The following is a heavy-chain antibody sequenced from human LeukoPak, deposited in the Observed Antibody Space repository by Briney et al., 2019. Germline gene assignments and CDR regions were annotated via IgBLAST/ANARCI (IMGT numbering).Heavy chain of an antibody. D-gene: IGHD4-11*01. Sequence: SVKVSCKASGGTFSSYAISGVRQAPGQGLEWMGGIIPIFGTANYAQKFQGRVTITADESTSTAYMELSSLRSEDTAVYYCARVPTVTIYYYYYYMDVWGKGTTVTVSS. CDR1: GGTFSSYA. V-gene: IGHV1-69*13. J-gene: IGHJ6*03. CDR3: ARVPTVTIYYYYYYMDV. CDR2: IIPIFGTA.